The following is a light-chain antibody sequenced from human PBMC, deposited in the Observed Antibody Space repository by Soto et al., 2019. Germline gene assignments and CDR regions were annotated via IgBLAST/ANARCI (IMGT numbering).Light chain of an antibody. CDR2: GAS. V-gene: IGKV3-20*01. Sequence: EIVFTQSPCTLSLSPGERATLSCRASQSVSSTYLAWYQQRPGQAPRLLIYGASSRVTGIPDRFSGSGSGTDFTLTISRLEPEDFAVYYCQQYATSRWTFGQGTKVDIK. CDR3: QQYATSRWT. CDR1: QSVSSTY. J-gene: IGKJ1*01.